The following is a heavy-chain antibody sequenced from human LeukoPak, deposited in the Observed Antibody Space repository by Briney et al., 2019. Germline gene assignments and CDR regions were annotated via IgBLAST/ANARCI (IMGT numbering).Heavy chain of an antibody. CDR1: GFIFRHYA. J-gene: IGHJ4*02. Sequence: PGGSLRLSCSASGFIFRHYAVNWVRQAPGKGLEWVSVIYAGGTTFYADSVKGRFTISRDNSKNTLYLQMNSLRADDTAVYYCAREVRGDYFDFWGQGTLVTVSS. V-gene: IGHV3-53*01. D-gene: IGHD3-16*01. CDR3: AREVRGDYFDF. CDR2: IYAGGTT.